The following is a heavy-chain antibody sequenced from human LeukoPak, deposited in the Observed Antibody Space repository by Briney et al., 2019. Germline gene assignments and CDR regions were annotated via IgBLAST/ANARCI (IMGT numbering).Heavy chain of an antibody. V-gene: IGHV4-59*01. CDR2: IYYGGST. CDR3: ARGRWQFDY. J-gene: IGHJ4*02. CDR1: GGSISSYY. Sequence: PSETLSLTCTVSGGSISSYYWSWIRQPPGKGLEWIGYIYYGGSTNYNPSLKSRVTISVDTSKNQFPLKLSSVTAADTAVYYCARGRWQFDYWGQGTLVTVSS. D-gene: IGHD5-24*01.